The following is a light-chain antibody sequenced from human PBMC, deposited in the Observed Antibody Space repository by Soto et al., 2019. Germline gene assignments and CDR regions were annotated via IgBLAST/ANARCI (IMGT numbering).Light chain of an antibody. CDR2: KAS. J-gene: IGKJ1*01. Sequence: DIQMTQSPSTLSASVGDRVTITCRASQSISSWLAWYQQKPGKAPKLLIYKASSLESGVPSRFSGSGSGTEFTLTISSLQPDDFAIYYCQQYNSYSGTCGQGTKVEIK. CDR3: QQYNSYSGT. V-gene: IGKV1-5*03. CDR1: QSISSW.